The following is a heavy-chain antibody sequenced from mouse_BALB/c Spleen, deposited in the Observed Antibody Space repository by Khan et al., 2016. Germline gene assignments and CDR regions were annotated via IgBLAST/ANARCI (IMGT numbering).Heavy chain of an antibody. V-gene: IGHV2-2*02. CDR3: ARMRGNYAWFAY. Sequence: QVQLKESGPGLVQPSQSLSITCTVSGFSLTSYGVHWVRQSPGKGLEWLGVIWSGGSTDYNAAFISRLSISKDNSKSQDFFKMNSLQANDTAIYYCARMRGNYAWFAYWGQGTRVTVSA. D-gene: IGHD2-1*01. CDR1: GFSLTSYG. CDR2: IWSGGST. J-gene: IGHJ3*01.